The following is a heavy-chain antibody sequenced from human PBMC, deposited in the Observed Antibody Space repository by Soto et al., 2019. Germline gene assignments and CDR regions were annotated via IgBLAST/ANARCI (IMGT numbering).Heavy chain of an antibody. D-gene: IGHD3-22*01. J-gene: IGHJ4*02. Sequence: GESLKISCKGSGYSFAGYWITWVRQKPGKGLEWMGRIDPSDSQTYYSPSFRGHVTISVTKSITTVFLQWSSLRASDTAMYYCGRQIYDSDTGPNFQYYFDSWGQGTPVTVSS. V-gene: IGHV5-10-1*01. CDR2: IDPSDSQT. CDR3: GRQIYDSDTGPNFQYYFDS. CDR1: GYSFAGYW.